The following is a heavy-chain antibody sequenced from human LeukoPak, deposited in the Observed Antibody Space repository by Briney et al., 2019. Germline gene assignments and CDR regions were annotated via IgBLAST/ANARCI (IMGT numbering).Heavy chain of an antibody. J-gene: IGHJ4*02. CDR3: VRDWGYDSSGYWQKYFDT. CDR2: IKEDGSEK. Sequence: PGGSLRLSCAASGLMFSSYWMSWVRQAPGKGLEWVANIKEDGSEKYYVDSVQGRFTISRDNAKNSVYLQMDSLKAEDTAVYYCVRDWGYDSSGYWQKYFDTWGQGTLVTVSS. D-gene: IGHD3-22*01. V-gene: IGHV3-7*01. CDR1: GLMFSSYW.